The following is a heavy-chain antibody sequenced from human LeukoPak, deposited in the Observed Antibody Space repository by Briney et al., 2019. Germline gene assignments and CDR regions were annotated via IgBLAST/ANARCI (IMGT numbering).Heavy chain of an antibody. Sequence: SETLSLTCTVSGDSISSYYWGWIRQPPGKGLEWIGSIYYSGSTYYNPSLKSRVTISVDTSKNQFSLKLSSVTAADTAVYYCARSAFATGAAAAYWGQGTLVTVSS. J-gene: IGHJ4*02. CDR1: GDSISSYY. CDR2: IYYSGST. V-gene: IGHV4-39*07. CDR3: ARSAFATGAAAAY. D-gene: IGHD6-13*01.